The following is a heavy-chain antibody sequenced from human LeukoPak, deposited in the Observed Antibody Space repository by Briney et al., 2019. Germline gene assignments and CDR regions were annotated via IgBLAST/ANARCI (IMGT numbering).Heavy chain of an antibody. Sequence: ASVKVSCKASGYTFTSYGISWVRQAPGQGLEWMGWISAYNGNTNYAQKLQGRVTMTRDTSTSTVYMELSSLRSEDTAVYYCAREATGDYANWYFDLWGRGTLVTVSS. CDR3: AREATGDYANWYFDL. J-gene: IGHJ2*01. CDR2: ISAYNGNT. D-gene: IGHD4-17*01. CDR1: GYTFTSYG. V-gene: IGHV1-18*01.